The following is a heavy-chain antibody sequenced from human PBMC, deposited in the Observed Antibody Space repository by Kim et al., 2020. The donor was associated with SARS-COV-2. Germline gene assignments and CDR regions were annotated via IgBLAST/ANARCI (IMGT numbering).Heavy chain of an antibody. Sequence: PSLKRRVTISVDTSKNQFSLKLSSVTAADTAVYYCARDRGYSDFYGMDVWGQGTTVTVSS. CDR3: ARDRGYSDFYGMDV. J-gene: IGHJ6*02. D-gene: IGHD5-12*01. V-gene: IGHV4-59*01.